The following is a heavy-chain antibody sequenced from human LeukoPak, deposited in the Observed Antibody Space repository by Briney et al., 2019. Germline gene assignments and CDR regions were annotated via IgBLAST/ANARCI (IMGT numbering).Heavy chain of an antibody. D-gene: IGHD3-10*01. CDR2: ISWNSGSI. CDR1: GFTFDDYA. Sequence: SGGSLRLSCAASGFTFDDYAMHWVRQAPGKGLEWVSGISWNSGSIGYADSVKGRFTISRDNAKNSLYLQMNSLRAEDTAVYYCAKDLAITMVRGAPTCFDYWGQGTLVTVSS. J-gene: IGHJ4*02. CDR3: AKDLAITMVRGAPTCFDY. V-gene: IGHV3-9*01.